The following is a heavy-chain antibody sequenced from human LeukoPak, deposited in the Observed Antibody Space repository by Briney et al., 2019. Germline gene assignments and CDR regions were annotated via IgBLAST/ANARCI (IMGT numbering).Heavy chain of an antibody. Sequence: GGSLRHSCAASGFTFSDYYMSWIRQAPGKGLEWVSYISSSGSTIYYADSVKGRFTISRDNAKNSLYLQMNSLRAEDTAVYYCARVRYYGSAHPDYWGQGTLVTVSS. CDR2: ISSSGSTI. CDR3: ARVRYYGSAHPDY. J-gene: IGHJ4*02. CDR1: GFTFSDYY. D-gene: IGHD3-10*01. V-gene: IGHV3-11*04.